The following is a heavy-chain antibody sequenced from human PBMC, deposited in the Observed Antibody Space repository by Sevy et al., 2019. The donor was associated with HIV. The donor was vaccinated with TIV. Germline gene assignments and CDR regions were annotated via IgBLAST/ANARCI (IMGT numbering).Heavy chain of an antibody. Sequence: GGSLRLSCAASGFTFSSFSMNWVRQAPGKTLEWISYISSSGSSINYADSVKGRFSISRDNAKRSLYLQMNSLRDEDTAAYYCARASSPYCGGDCLYAFNIWGQGTMVTVSS. CDR1: GFTFSSFS. V-gene: IGHV3-48*02. D-gene: IGHD2-21*02. CDR2: ISSSGSSI. J-gene: IGHJ3*02. CDR3: ARASSPYCGGDCLYAFNI.